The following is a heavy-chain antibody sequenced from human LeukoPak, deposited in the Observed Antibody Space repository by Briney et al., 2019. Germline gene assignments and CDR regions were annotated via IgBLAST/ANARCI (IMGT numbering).Heavy chain of an antibody. Sequence: GGSLRLSCAASGFTFSSYAMSWVRQAPGRGLEWVSAISGSGGSTYYADSVKGRFTISRGNSKNTLYLQMNSLRAEDTAVYYCAKDRTLGYTDYWGQGTLVTVSS. D-gene: IGHD3-16*02. CDR1: GFTFSSYA. CDR2: ISGSGGST. CDR3: AKDRTLGYTDY. V-gene: IGHV3-23*01. J-gene: IGHJ4*02.